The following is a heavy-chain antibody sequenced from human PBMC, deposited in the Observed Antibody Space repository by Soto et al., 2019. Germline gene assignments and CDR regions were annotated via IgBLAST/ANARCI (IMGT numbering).Heavy chain of an antibody. J-gene: IGHJ6*02. D-gene: IGHD1-26*01. CDR2: IYYTGTT. Sequence: SETLSFTCNVSGDSMSNYYWTWIRQPPGKGLEWIGYIYYTGTTNYNTFLKSRVTISLDTSKNQSSLKLTSVTAADTAVYYCARASFTTIAMDVWGQGTTVTVSS. V-gene: IGHV4-59*01. CDR3: ARASFTTIAMDV. CDR1: GDSMSNYY.